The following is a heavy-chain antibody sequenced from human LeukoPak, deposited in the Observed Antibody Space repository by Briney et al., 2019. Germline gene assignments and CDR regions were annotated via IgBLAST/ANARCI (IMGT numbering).Heavy chain of an antibody. CDR1: GFXFSSYG. CDR3: AREFNYYGSGYGMDV. V-gene: IGHV3-33*01. J-gene: IGHJ6*02. Sequence: GGSLRLSCAASGFXFSSYGMHWVRQAPGKGLEWVAVIWYDGSNKYYADSVKGRFTISRDNSKNTLYLQMNSLRAEDTAVYYCAREFNYYGSGYGMDVWGQGITVTVSS. D-gene: IGHD3-10*01. CDR2: IWYDGSNK.